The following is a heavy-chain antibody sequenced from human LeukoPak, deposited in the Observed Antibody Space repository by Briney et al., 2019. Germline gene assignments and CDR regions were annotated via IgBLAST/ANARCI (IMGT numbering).Heavy chain of an antibody. CDR1: GFTFSSYA. CDR3: VRGGYYYGMDV. Sequence: GGSLRLSCAASGFTFSSYAMHWVRQAPGKGLEWVANIKQDGSEKYYVDSVKGRFTISRDNAKNSLYLQMNSLRAEDTAVYYCVRGGYYYGMDVWGQGTTVTVSS. V-gene: IGHV3-7*03. D-gene: IGHD3-10*01. J-gene: IGHJ6*02. CDR2: IKQDGSEK.